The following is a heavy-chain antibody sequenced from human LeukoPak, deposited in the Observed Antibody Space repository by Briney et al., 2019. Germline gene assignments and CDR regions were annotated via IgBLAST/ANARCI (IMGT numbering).Heavy chain of an antibody. D-gene: IGHD2-2*01. CDR2: MNPNSGNT. CDR3: ARGLSPPPYPDIVVVPAAQKGGNWFDP. V-gene: IGHV1-8*01. J-gene: IGHJ5*02. Sequence: AASVKVSCKASGYTFTSYDINWVRQATGQGLEWMGWMNPNSGNTGYAQKFQGRVTMTRNTSISTAYMELSSLRSEDTAVYYCARGLSPPPYPDIVVVPAAQKGGNWFDPWGQGTLVTVSS. CDR1: GYTFTSYD.